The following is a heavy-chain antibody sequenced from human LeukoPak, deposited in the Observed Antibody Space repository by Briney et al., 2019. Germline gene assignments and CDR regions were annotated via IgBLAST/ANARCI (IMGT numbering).Heavy chain of an antibody. CDR2: MNPNSGNT. CDR3: ARDRVAVAGINWFDP. V-gene: IGHV1-8*01. J-gene: IGHJ5*02. CDR1: GYTFTSYD. D-gene: IGHD6-19*01. Sequence: ASVKVSCKASGYTFTSYDINWVRQATGQGLEWMGWMNPNSGNTGYAQKFQGRVTMTRNTSISTAYMELSSLRSEDTAVYYCARDRVAVAGINWFDPWGQGTLVTVSS.